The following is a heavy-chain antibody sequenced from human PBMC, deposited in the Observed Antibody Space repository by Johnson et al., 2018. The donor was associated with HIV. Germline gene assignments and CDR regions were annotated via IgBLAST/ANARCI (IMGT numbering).Heavy chain of an antibody. V-gene: IGHV3-33*08. D-gene: IGHD3-16*02. J-gene: IGHJ3*02. CDR3: ARGGRGYQNIHDPFDI. CDR2: IWYDGSIK. Sequence: QMQLVESGGGVVQPGRSLRLSCAASGFTFSSYGMHWVRQAPGKGLEWVAVIWYDGSIKYYADSVNGRFTISRDNSKNTLYLQMNSLRAEDTALYYGARGGRGYQNIHDPFDIWGQGTMVTVSS. CDR1: GFTFSSYG.